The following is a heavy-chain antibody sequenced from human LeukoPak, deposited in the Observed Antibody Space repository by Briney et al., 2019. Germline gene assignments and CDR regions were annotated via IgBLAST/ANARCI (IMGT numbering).Heavy chain of an antibody. CDR2: IKEDGTET. J-gene: IGHJ4*02. D-gene: IGHD5-24*01. V-gene: IGHV3-7*03. Sequence: GGSLRLSCTASGFMFSSNWMSWVRLAPGKGLEWVANIKEDGTETYYVDSVKGRFTISRDNAKNSLYLQMNSLRVEDTAVYYCAKEGRSLQTYWGQGTLVTVSS. CDR3: AKEGRSLQTY. CDR1: GFMFSSNW.